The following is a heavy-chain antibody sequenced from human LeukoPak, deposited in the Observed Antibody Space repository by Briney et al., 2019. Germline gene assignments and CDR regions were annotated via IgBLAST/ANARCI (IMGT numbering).Heavy chain of an antibody. V-gene: IGHV4-31*03. CDR1: GGSISSGGYY. CDR3: ARSRTREYFQH. Sequence: SETLSLTCTVSGGSISSGGYYWSWIRQHPGKGLEWIGYIYYSGSTYYSPSLKSRVTISVDTSKNQFSLKLSSVTAADTAVYYCARSRTREYFQHWGQGTLVTVSS. J-gene: IGHJ1*01. CDR2: IYYSGST.